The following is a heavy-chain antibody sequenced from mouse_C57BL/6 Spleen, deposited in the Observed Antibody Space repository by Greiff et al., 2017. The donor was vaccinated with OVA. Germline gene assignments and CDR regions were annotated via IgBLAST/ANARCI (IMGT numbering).Heavy chain of an antibody. CDR1: GYTFTGYW. D-gene: IGHD1-1*01. CDR2: ILPGSGST. CDR3: ARRGYYYGSSSRAWFAY. J-gene: IGHJ3*01. Sequence: QVQLQQSGAELMKPGASVKLSCKATGYTFTGYWMEWVKQRPGHGLEWIGEILPGSGSTNYNEKFKGKATFTADTSSNTAYMQLSSLTTEDSAIYYCARRGYYYGSSSRAWFAYWGQGTLVTVSA. V-gene: IGHV1-9*01.